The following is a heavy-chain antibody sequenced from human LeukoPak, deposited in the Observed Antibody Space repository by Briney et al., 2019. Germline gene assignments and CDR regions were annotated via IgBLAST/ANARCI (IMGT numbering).Heavy chain of an antibody. CDR2: INPSGGST. CDR3: ARGRESYGDPSIFDY. J-gene: IGHJ4*02. V-gene: IGHV1-46*01. CDR1: GYTFTSYY. Sequence: ASVKVPCKASGYTFTSYYMHWVRQAPGQGLERMGIINPSGGSTSYAQKFQGRVTMTRDMSTSTVYMELSSLRSEDTAVYYCARGRESYGDPSIFDYWGQGTLVTVSS. D-gene: IGHD4-17*01.